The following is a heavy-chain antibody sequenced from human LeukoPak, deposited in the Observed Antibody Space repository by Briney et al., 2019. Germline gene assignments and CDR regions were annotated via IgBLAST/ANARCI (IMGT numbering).Heavy chain of an antibody. CDR2: IYPGDSDT. J-gene: IGHJ4*02. Sequence: GESLQISCKGSGYSFTSYWIGWVRQLPGKGLEWMGIIYPGDSDTRYSPSFQGQVTISADKSISTAYLQWSSLKASDTAMDYCARMRFYGSGSYYARYFDYWGQGTLVTVSS. CDR1: GYSFTSYW. CDR3: ARMRFYGSGSYYARYFDY. V-gene: IGHV5-51*01. D-gene: IGHD3-10*01.